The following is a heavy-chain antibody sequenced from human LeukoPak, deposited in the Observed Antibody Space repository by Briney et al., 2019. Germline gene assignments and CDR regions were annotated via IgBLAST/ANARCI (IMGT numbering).Heavy chain of an antibody. CDR1: GFTFSSYG. V-gene: IGHV3-30*02. Sequence: PGGSLRLSCAASGFTFSSYGMHWVRQAPGKGLEWVAYIRYDGTNKYYADSVKGRFTISRDNSKNTLCLQMNSLRGEDTAVYYCARYLYGSGTYHIDYWGQGTLVTVSS. J-gene: IGHJ4*02. D-gene: IGHD3-10*01. CDR3: ARYLYGSGTYHIDY. CDR2: IRYDGTNK.